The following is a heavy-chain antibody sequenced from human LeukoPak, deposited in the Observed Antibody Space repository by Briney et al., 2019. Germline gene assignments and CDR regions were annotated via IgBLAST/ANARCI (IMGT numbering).Heavy chain of an antibody. D-gene: IGHD4-11*01. J-gene: IGHJ4*02. CDR2: IKQDGSEK. V-gene: IGHV3-7*03. CDR1: GFTFSSYW. Sequence: GGSLRLSCAASGFTFSSYWVSWVRQAPGKGLEWVANIKQDGSEKYYVDSVKGRFTISRDNAKNSLYLQMNSLRAEDTAVYYCARDAYRGYYFDYWGQGTLVTVSS. CDR3: ARDAYRGYYFDY.